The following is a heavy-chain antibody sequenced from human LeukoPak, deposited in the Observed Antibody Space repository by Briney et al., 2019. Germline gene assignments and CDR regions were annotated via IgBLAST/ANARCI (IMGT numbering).Heavy chain of an antibody. V-gene: IGHV3-53*01. CDR2: IYSGGST. Sequence: GVYLTRNCAASGFTVSSNYMRWVRQAPGNGLEGVSVIYSGGSTYYADSVKGRFTISRDNYKNPLYLQMNSLRAEDTAVYYCARVAARPRYYYYYGMDVWGQGTTVTVSS. J-gene: IGHJ6*02. CDR3: ARVAARPRYYYYYGMDV. CDR1: GFTVSSNY. D-gene: IGHD6-6*01.